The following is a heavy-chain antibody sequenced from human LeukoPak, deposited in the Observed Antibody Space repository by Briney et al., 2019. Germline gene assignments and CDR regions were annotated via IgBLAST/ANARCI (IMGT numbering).Heavy chain of an antibody. CDR3: ARRAYYDTSGYYPASGYFDL. CDR2: IYSNGIT. D-gene: IGHD3-22*01. J-gene: IGHJ2*01. Sequence: SETLSLTCTVSGGSIFSYYFNWIRQPPGKGLEWIGYIYSNGITNYNPSLRSRGTISIATSKNQFSLRLRSVTAADTAIYYRARRAYYDTSGYYPASGYFDLWGRGTLVTVSS. CDR1: GGSIFSYY. V-gene: IGHV4-4*08.